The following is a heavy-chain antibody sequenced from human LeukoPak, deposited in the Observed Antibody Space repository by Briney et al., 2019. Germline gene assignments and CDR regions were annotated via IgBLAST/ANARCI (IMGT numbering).Heavy chain of an antibody. CDR3: AKAGAYYDILTDYYYYYGMDV. CDR2: ISWNSGSI. Sequence: GGSLRLSCAASGFTFDDYAMHWVRHAPGKGLEWVSGISWNSGSIGYADSVKGRFTISRDNAKNSLYLQMNSLRAEDTALYYCAKAGAYYDILTDYYYYYGMDVWGQGTTVTVSS. V-gene: IGHV3-9*01. CDR1: GFTFDDYA. D-gene: IGHD3-9*01. J-gene: IGHJ6*02.